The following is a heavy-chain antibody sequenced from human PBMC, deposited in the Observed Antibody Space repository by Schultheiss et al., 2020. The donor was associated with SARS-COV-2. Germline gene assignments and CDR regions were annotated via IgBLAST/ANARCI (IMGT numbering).Heavy chain of an antibody. J-gene: IGHJ5*02. CDR3: ASEWVVVAANWWFDP. V-gene: IGHV1-2*06. D-gene: IGHD2-15*01. CDR1: GYTFSDYY. Sequence: ASVKVSCKASGYTFSDYYIHWVRQAPGQGLEWMGRINPKTGDTHYAQKFQGGVTMTWDTSISTAYVDLSSLTSDDTAVYYCASEWVVVAANWWFDPWGQGTLVTVSS. CDR2: INPKTGDT.